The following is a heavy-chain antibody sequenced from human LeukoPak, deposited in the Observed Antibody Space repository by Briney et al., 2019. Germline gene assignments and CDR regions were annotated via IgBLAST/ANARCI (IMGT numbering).Heavy chain of an antibody. CDR2: ISGSGGST. D-gene: IGHD3-10*01. V-gene: IGHV3-23*01. CDR3: AKWASYSSGSYFGP. CDR1: GFTFSIYA. J-gene: IGHJ5*02. Sequence: GGSLRLSCAASGFTFSIYAMSWVRQAPGKGLEWVSAISGSGGSTYYGDSVKGRFAVSRDNSKNTLYLQMDSLRAEDTAVYYCAKWASYSSGSYFGPWGQGTLVTVSS.